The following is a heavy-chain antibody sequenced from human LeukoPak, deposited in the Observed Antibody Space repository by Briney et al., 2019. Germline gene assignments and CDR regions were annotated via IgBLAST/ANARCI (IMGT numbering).Heavy chain of an antibody. V-gene: IGHV3-49*04. D-gene: IGHD3-3*01. CDR2: IRSKAYGGTT. CDR1: GFTFGDYA. J-gene: IGHJ5*02. CDR3: TKTYYDFWSGYYS. Sequence: GGSLRLSCTASGFTFGDYAMSWVRQAPGKGLEWVGFIRSKAYGGTTEYAASVKGRFTISRDDSKSIAYLQMNSLKTEDTAVYYCTKTYYDFWSGYYSWGQGTLVTVSS.